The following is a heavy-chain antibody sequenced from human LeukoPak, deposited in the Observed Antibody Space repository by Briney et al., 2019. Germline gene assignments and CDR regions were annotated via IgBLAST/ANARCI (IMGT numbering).Heavy chain of an antibody. V-gene: IGHV4-61*02. Sequence: SETLSLTCAVSGGSISSGGYSWSWIRQPAGKGLEWIGRIYTSGSTNYNPSLKSRVTMSVDTSKNQFSLKLSSVTAADTAVYYCARVGLAEDYDSSGYYGYYFDYWGQGTLVTVSS. CDR1: GGSISSGGYS. CDR3: ARVGLAEDYDSSGYYGYYFDY. CDR2: IYTSGST. D-gene: IGHD3-22*01. J-gene: IGHJ4*02.